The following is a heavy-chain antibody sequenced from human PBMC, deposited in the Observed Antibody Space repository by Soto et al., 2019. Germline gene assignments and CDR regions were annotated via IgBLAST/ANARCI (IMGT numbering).Heavy chain of an antibody. V-gene: IGHV4-39*01. CDR3: VSQRTTVPTQAYFDY. CDR2: VYYRGRS. Sequence: SETLSLTCTVSGGSVTNSSYYWGWIRQSPGKGLGWIGSVYYRGRSYSKSSVKSRVTISVDTSKNRFSLSLNSVTASDTAVYFCVSQRTTVPTQAYFDYWGPGALVTAPQ. D-gene: IGHD4-17*01. CDR1: GGSVTNSSYY. J-gene: IGHJ4*02.